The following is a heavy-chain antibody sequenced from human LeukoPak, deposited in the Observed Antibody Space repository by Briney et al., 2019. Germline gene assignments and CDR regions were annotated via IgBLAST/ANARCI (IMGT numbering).Heavy chain of an antibody. CDR2: VSFERNDK. V-gene: IGHV3-30*03. D-gene: IGHD1-26*01. Sequence: GGSLRLSCAASGFNFRSFGFHWVRQAPGKGLEWLAIVSFERNDKYYADSVKGRSTISGDESKNTLYLQMNSLRSEDTAVYYCARDPLRRGTSYLDNWGQGTLVTVAS. CDR3: ARDPLRRGTSYLDN. J-gene: IGHJ4*02. CDR1: GFNFRSFG.